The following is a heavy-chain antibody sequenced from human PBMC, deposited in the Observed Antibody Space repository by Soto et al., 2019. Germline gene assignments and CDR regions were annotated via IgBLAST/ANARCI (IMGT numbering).Heavy chain of an antibody. CDR1: GFTFSSYS. CDR2: ISSSSSTI. V-gene: IGHV3-48*02. D-gene: IGHD6-19*01. Sequence: EVQLVESGGGLVQPGGSLRLSCAASGFTFSSYSMNWVRQAPGKGLEWVSYISSSSSTIYYADSVKGRFTISRDNAQNSLYLQMNSLRDEDTAVYYCARTLGHSSGWYELNWFDPWGQGTLVTVSS. J-gene: IGHJ5*02. CDR3: ARTLGHSSGWYELNWFDP.